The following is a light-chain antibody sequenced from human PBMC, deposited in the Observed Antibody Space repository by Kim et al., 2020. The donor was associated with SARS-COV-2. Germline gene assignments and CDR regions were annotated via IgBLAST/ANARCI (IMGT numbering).Light chain of an antibody. CDR2: GAS. CDR1: QSVSSN. Sequence: SVSPGERATLSCRASQSVSSNLACDQQKPGQAPRLLIYGASTRATGIPARFSGSGPGTELTLTISSLQDEDFAVYYCQQYNNWLTFGGGTKVDIK. CDR3: QQYNNWLT. V-gene: IGKV3-15*01. J-gene: IGKJ4*01.